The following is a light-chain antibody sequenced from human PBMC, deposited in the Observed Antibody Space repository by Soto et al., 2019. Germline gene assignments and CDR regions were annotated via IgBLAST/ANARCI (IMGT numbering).Light chain of an antibody. CDR3: AAWDDSLNGYV. CDR2: SNN. J-gene: IGLJ1*01. CDR1: SSNIGSNT. V-gene: IGLV1-44*01. Sequence: QSVLTQPPSASGTPGQRVTISCFGGSSNIGSNTVNWYQQLPGTAPKLPIYSNNQRPSGVPVRFSGSKSGTSASLAISGLQSEDEADYYCAAWDDSLNGYVFGTGTKVTVL.